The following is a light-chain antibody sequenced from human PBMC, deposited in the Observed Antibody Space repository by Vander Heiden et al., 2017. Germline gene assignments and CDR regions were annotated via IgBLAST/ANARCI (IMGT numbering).Light chain of an antibody. CDR2: LNSDGSH. CDR3: QTWGTGIPV. J-gene: IGLJ2*01. V-gene: IGLV4-69*01. Sequence: QLVLIQSPSASASLGASVKLTCTLTSGHSSYAIAWHQQQPEKGLRYLMKLNSDGSHSKGDGIPDRFSGSSSGAERYLTISSLQSEDEADYYCQTWGTGIPVFGGGTKLTVL. CDR1: SGHSSYA.